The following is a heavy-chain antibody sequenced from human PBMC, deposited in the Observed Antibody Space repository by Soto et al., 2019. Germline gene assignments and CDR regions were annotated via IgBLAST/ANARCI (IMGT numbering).Heavy chain of an antibody. J-gene: IGHJ4*02. CDR1: GFTFSSYA. D-gene: IGHD4-4*01. V-gene: IGHV3-30-3*01. CDR2: ISYDGSNK. CDR3: ARVLKIIYRSADY. Sequence: GGSLRLSCAASGFTFSSYAMHWVRQAPGKGLEWVAVISYDGSNKYYADSVKGRFTISRDNSKNTLYLQMNSLRAEDTAVYYCARVLKIIYRSADYRGQGTLVTVSS.